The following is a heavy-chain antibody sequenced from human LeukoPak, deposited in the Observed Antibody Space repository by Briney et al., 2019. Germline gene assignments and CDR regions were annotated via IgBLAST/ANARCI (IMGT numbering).Heavy chain of an antibody. V-gene: IGHV4-39*01. Sequence: GSLRLSCAASGFTFSSYAMSWVRQPPGKGLEWIGSIYYSGSTYYNPSLKSRVTISVDTSKNQFSLKLSSVTAADTAVYYCARGDSSGYYDPTEFDYWGQGTLVTVSS. CDR2: IYYSGST. CDR1: GFTFSSYA. J-gene: IGHJ4*02. CDR3: ARGDSSGYYDPTEFDY. D-gene: IGHD3-22*01.